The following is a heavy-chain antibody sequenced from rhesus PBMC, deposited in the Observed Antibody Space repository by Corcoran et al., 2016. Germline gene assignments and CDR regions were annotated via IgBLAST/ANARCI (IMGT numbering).Heavy chain of an antibody. V-gene: IGHV3-54*02. Sequence: EVQLVASGGGWVQPGGTRRLPCAASGCTVSSHSMHWVRQGPGKGLEWVAVTSYDGRKKYYADSVMDRFTISGANSKNILYLQMNNLIFEDTAVYYCARGPNWIYYGLASWGQGVVVTVSS. D-gene: IGHD1-26*01. J-gene: IGHJ6*01. CDR2: TSYDGRKK. CDR1: GCTVSSHS. CDR3: ARGPNWIYYGLAS.